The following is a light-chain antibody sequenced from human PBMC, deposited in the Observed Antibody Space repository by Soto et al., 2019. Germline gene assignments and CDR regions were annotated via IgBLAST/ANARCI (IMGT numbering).Light chain of an antibody. CDR2: DVS. CDR3: QQYNSYRT. J-gene: IGKJ1*01. Sequence: IQMTQSPATVSAYVGDSVTITCRASQSITTWLAWYQQRPGKAPKLLIYDVSSLQSGVPSRFSGSGSGTEFTLTISSLQPDDFATYYCQQYNSYRTFGQGTKVDIK. CDR1: QSITTW. V-gene: IGKV1-5*01.